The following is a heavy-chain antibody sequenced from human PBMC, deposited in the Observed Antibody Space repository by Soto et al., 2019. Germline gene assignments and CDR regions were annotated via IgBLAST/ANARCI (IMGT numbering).Heavy chain of an antibody. V-gene: IGHV3-30*03. J-gene: IGHJ6*02. CDR3: AREDDYGYRYINYGLDV. Sequence: QPSETLSLTCTVSGGSISSGGYSGSWFRQAPGKVLEWVAVISFDGTKKYYSDSVKARFTISRDNLKNTLYLQMNNLRVEDAALYFCAREDDYGYRYINYGLDVWGQGTTVTVSS. CDR2: ISFDGTKK. CDR1: GGSISSGG. D-gene: IGHD4-17*01.